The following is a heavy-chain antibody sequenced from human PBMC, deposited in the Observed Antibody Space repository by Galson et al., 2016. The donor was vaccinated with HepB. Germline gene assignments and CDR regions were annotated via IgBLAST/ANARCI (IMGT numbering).Heavy chain of an antibody. CDR1: GGSFSGYY. Sequence: SETLSLTCAVYGGSFSGYYWSWIRQPPGKGLEWIGEINHSGSTNYNPSLKSRVTISVDTSKNQFSLKLSSVTAADTAVYYCARGNYSAFDIWGQETLVTVSS. CDR2: INHSGST. CDR3: ARGNYSAFDI. J-gene: IGHJ4*02. D-gene: IGHD3-9*01. V-gene: IGHV4-34*01.